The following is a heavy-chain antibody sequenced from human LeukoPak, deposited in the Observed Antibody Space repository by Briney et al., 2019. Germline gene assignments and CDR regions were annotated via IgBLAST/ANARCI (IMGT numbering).Heavy chain of an antibody. Sequence: GGSLRLSSEASGFIFNDYAMHWVRQVPGKGLEWISLITWNGGHTYYADSVKGRFTISRDNIKNSLYLQMNSLRPEDTALYYCAKDRGYNSYLDYWGQGTLVTV. CDR3: AKDRGYNSYLDY. J-gene: IGHJ4*02. CDR2: ITWNGGHT. V-gene: IGHV3-43D*04. D-gene: IGHD5-24*01. CDR1: GFIFNDYA.